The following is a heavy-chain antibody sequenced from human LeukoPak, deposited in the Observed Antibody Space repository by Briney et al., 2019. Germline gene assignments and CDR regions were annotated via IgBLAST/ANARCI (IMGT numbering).Heavy chain of an antibody. CDR2: INPNSGGT. D-gene: IGHD2-2*01. V-gene: IGHV1-2*02. Sequence: GASVKVSCKASVYTYTGYYMHWVRQAPGQGLEWMGWINPNSGGTNYAQKFQGRVTMTRDTSISTAYMELSRLRSDDTAVYYCARVDVVPAAIIDYWGQGTLVTVSS. J-gene: IGHJ4*02. CDR1: VYTYTGYY. CDR3: ARVDVVPAAIIDY.